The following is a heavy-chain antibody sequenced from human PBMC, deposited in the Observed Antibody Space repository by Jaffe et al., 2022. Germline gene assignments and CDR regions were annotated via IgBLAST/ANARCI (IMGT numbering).Heavy chain of an antibody. CDR1: GGPVSSGSYY. V-gene: IGHV4-61*01. CDR2: IYYSGST. Sequence: QVQLLESGPGLVKPSETLSLTCTVSGGPVSSGSYYWSWIRQPPGKGLEWIGYIYYSGSTNYNPSLESRVTISLDTSKNQFSLKLSSVTAADTAVYYCARTSVITIFGVVRNNWFDPWGQGTLVTVSS. D-gene: IGHD3-3*01. J-gene: IGHJ5*02. CDR3: ARTSVITIFGVVRNNWFDP.